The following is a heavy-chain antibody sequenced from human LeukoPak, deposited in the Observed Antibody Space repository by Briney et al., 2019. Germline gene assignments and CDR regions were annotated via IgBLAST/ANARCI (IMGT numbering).Heavy chain of an antibody. CDR3: ARGHKAMNYHGMDV. Sequence: PSETLSLTCAVYGGSFSGYYWSWIRQPPGKGLEWIGEINHSGSTNYNPSLKSRVTIPVDTSKNQFSLKLSSVTAADTAVYYCARGHKAMNYHGMDVWGQGTTVTVSS. CDR2: INHSGST. CDR1: GGSFSGYY. V-gene: IGHV4-34*01. J-gene: IGHJ6*02.